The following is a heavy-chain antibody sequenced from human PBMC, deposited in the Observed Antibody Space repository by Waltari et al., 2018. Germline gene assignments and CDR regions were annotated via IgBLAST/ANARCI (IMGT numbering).Heavy chain of an antibody. CDR3: AKDGPKAAFDI. J-gene: IGHJ3*02. CDR2: IKQDGSEK. Sequence: EVQLVESGGGLVQPGGSLRLSCAASGFTFSSYWMSWVRQAPGKGLEWVANIKQDGSEKDYVDSVKVRFTISRDKSKNTLYLQMNSLRAEDTAMYYCAKDGPKAAFDIWGQGTMVTVSS. V-gene: IGHV3-7*01. CDR1: GFTFSSYW.